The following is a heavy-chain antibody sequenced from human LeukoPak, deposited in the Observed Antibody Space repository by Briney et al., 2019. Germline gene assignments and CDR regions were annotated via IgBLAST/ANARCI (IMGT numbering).Heavy chain of an antibody. CDR2: MNPNSGNT. J-gene: IGHJ6*02. CDR1: GYTFTSYD. Sequence: RASVKVSCKASGYTFTSYDINWVRQAPGQGLEWMGWMNPNSGNTVYTQKFQGRVTMTRNTSISTAYMELSSLRSDDTAVYYCARALRYGSGNYYYYYGMDVWGQGTTVTVSS. V-gene: IGHV1-8*01. D-gene: IGHD3-10*01. CDR3: ARALRYGSGNYYYYYGMDV.